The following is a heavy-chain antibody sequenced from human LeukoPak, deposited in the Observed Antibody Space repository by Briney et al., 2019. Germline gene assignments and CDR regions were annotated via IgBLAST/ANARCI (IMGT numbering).Heavy chain of an antibody. D-gene: IGHD4-23*01. J-gene: IGHJ4*02. CDR2: ISYDRSLK. CDR3: ARDPTAVANLPQYYLDY. V-gene: IGHV3-30*04. CDR1: GVTFSSYA. Sequence: ETSLRLSCAASGVTFSSYAMHWVRQAPGKGLEWVAVISYDRSLKYYADSVRGRFTISSDNSKNTLYLQMNSLRVEDTAVYYCARDPTAVANLPQYYLDYWGQGILVTVSS.